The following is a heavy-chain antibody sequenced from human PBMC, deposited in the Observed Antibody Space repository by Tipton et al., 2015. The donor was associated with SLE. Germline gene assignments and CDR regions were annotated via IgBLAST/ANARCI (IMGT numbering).Heavy chain of an antibody. V-gene: IGHV4-61*08. Sequence: PGLVKPSQTLSLTCAVSGGSISSGGYSWSWIRQPPGKGLEWIGYIYYSGNTKYNPSLKSRVTISVDTSKNQFSLKLSSVTAADTAVYYCAAERSSSWSYFDYWGQGTLVTVSS. D-gene: IGHD6-13*01. CDR1: GGSISSGGYS. CDR2: IYYSGNT. CDR3: AAERSSSWSYFDY. J-gene: IGHJ4*02.